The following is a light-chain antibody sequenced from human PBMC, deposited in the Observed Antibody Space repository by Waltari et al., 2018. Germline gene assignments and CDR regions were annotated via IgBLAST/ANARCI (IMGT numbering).Light chain of an antibody. CDR2: DTS. V-gene: IGKV3-11*01. J-gene: IGKJ1*01. Sequence: EIVLTQSPVTLSLSPGESATLSCRASQTVESYLAWYQQKPGQAPRLLIYDTSNRAVGIPARFSGSGSGTAFTLTSSSLEPEDFAVYSCQQRSNWPRTFGQGTRVEMK. CDR3: QQRSNWPRT. CDR1: QTVESY.